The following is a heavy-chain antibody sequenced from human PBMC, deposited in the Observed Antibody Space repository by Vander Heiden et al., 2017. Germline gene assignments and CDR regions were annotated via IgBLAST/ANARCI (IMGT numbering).Heavy chain of an antibody. CDR3: ARDGKGGAARPLTDYGMDV. CDR2: IWYDGSNK. V-gene: IGHV3-33*01. CDR1: GFTFSSYG. D-gene: IGHD6-6*01. J-gene: IGHJ6*02. Sequence: QVQLVESGGGVVQPGRSLRLSCAASGFTFSSYGMHWVRQAPGKGLEWVAVIWYDGSNKYYADSVKGRFTISRDNSKNTLYLQMNSLRAEDTAVYYCARDGKGGAARPLTDYGMDVWGQGTTVTVSS.